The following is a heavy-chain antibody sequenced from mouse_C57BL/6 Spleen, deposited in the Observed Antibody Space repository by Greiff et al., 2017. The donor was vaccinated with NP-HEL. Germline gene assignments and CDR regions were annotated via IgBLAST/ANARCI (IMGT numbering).Heavy chain of an antibody. CDR2: ISSGGDYI. CDR3: TREVHYYGSSLHWYFDV. D-gene: IGHD1-1*01. CDR1: GFTFSSYA. V-gene: IGHV5-9-1*02. Sequence: EVKLEESGEGLVKPGGSLKLSCAASGFTFSSYAMSWVRQTPEKRLEWVAYISSGGDYIYYADTVKGRFTISRDNARNTLYLQMSSLTSEDTAMYYCTREVHYYGSSLHWYFDVWGTGTTVTVSS. J-gene: IGHJ1*03.